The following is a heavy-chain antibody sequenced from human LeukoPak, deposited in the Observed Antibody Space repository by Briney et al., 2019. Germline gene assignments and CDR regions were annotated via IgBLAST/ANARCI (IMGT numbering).Heavy chain of an antibody. V-gene: IGHV4-34*01. CDR2: INHSGST. D-gene: IGHD6-13*01. CDR3: ARGKRGYSSSWYDY. J-gene: IGHJ4*02. CDR1: GGSFSGYY. Sequence: TSETLSLTCAVYGGSFSGYYRSWIRQPPGKGLEWIGEINHSGSTNYNPSLKSRVTISVDTSKNQFSLKLSSVTAADTAVYYCARGKRGYSSSWYDYWGQGTLVTVSS.